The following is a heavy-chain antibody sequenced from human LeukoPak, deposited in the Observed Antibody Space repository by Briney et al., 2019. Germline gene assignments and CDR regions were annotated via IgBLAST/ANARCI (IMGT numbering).Heavy chain of an antibody. CDR2: ISSSSSYI. J-gene: IGHJ3*02. V-gene: IGHV3-21*01. D-gene: IGHD5-18*01. CDR3: ARVDTAMVTGGAFDI. Sequence: PGGSLRLSCEGSGFTFSAYTINWVRQAPGKGLEWVSSISSSSSYIYYADSVKGRFTISRDNAKNSLYLQMNSLRAEDTAVYYCARVDTAMVTGGAFDIWGQGTMVTVSS. CDR1: GFTFSAYT.